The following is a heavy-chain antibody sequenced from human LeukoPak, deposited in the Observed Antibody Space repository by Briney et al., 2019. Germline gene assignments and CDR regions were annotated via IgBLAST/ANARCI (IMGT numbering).Heavy chain of an antibody. CDR2: IYHSGST. D-gene: IGHD2-15*01. J-gene: IGHJ4*02. V-gene: IGHV4-38-2*02. Sequence: SETLSLTCTVSGYSIISDYYWGWIRQPPGKGLEWIGNIYHSGSTYYNPSLKSRVTISADTSKNQFSLKLSSVTAADTAVYYCARAMVVVAATGYFDYWGLGTLLTVSS. CDR1: GYSIISDYY. CDR3: ARAMVVVAATGYFDY.